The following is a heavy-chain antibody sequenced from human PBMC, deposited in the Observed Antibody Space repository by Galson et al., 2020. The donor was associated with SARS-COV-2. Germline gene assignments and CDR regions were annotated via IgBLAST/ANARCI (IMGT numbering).Heavy chain of an antibody. Sequence: ASVKVSCKASGYTFTSYGISWVRQAPGQGLEWMGWISAYNGNTNYAQKLQGRVTMTTDTSTSTAYMELRSLRSDDTAVYYCARAIIVVVPAATGTANTNGVYYYYGMDVWGQGTMVTVSS. CDR2: ISAYNGNT. D-gene: IGHD2-2*01. V-gene: IGHV1-18*01. CDR3: ARAIIVVVPAATGTANTNGVYYYYGMDV. CDR1: GYTFTSYG. J-gene: IGHJ6*02.